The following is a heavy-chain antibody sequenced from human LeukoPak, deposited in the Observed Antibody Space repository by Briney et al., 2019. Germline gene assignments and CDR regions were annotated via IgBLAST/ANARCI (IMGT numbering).Heavy chain of an antibody. V-gene: IGHV3-7*03. D-gene: IGHD2-8*01. J-gene: IGHJ6*02. CDR3: AVLHYYAMDV. CDR2: INSDGSEG. CDR1: GFTFSGFW. Sequence: PGGSLRLSCAVSGFTFSGFWVSWSRQAPGKGLEWVASINSDGSEGYYADVVKGRFTISRDNAKNSLYLQINILRGEDAALYYCAVLHYYAMDVWGQGTTVTVSS.